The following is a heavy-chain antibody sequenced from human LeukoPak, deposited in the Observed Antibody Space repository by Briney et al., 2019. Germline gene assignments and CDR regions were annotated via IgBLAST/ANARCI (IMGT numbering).Heavy chain of an antibody. CDR3: ARESFIRSFDP. CDR2: IYTSGST. V-gene: IGHV4-4*07. CDR1: GGSFSGYY. J-gene: IGHJ5*02. D-gene: IGHD3-10*01. Sequence: SETLSLTCAVYGGSFSGYYWSWIRQPAGKGLEWIGRIYTSGSTNYNPSLKSRVTMSVDTSKNQFSLKLSSATAADTAVYYCARESFIRSFDPWGQGTLVTVSS.